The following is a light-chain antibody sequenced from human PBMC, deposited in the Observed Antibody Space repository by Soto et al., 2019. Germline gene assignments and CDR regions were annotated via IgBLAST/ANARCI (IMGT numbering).Light chain of an antibody. CDR3: QQRSNWP. Sequence: EIVLTQSPATLSLSPGERATLSCRASQSVSSYLAWYQQKPGQAPRLLIYDASNGATGIPARFSGSGSGTDFTLTISGLEPEDFAVYYCQQRSNWPFGPGTKVDIK. CDR1: QSVSSY. V-gene: IGKV3-11*01. J-gene: IGKJ3*01. CDR2: DAS.